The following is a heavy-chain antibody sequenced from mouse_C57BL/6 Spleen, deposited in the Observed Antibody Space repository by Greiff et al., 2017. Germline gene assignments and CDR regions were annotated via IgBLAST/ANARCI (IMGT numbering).Heavy chain of an antibody. CDR2: IYPGDGDT. J-gene: IGHJ4*01. CDR1: GYAFSSSW. CDR3: ARWGGNYRFRDAMDY. D-gene: IGHD2-1*01. V-gene: IGHV1-82*01. Sequence: QVQLQQSGPELVKPGASVKISCKASGYAFSSSWMNWVKQRPGKGLEWVGRIYPGDGDTNYNGKFKGKATLTADKSSSTAYMQLSSLTSEESSVYFCARWGGNYRFRDAMDYWGQGTSGTVSS.